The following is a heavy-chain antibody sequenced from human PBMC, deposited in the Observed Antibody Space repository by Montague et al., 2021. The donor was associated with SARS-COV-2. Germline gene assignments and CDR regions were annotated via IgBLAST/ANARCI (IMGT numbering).Heavy chain of an antibody. CDR1: GGSFSVYY. Sequence: SETLSLTCAVYGGSFSVYYWSWLRQSPRSGLERIAEINHSGTANYNPSLKSRVSISLDTSKNQFTLKLTSVTAADTAMYYCAKEREVVRAARTLVAFDLWGQGTMVTVSS. V-gene: IGHV4-34*01. J-gene: IGHJ3*01. D-gene: IGHD2-2*01. CDR2: INHSGTA. CDR3: AKEREVVRAARTLVAFDL.